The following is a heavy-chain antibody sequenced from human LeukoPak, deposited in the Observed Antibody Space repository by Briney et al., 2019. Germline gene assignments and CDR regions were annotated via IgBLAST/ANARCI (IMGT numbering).Heavy chain of an antibody. CDR2: IRSRAYGGTT. D-gene: IGHD3-22*01. Sequence: GGSLRLSCTTSGFTFDDYAMNWVRQAPGKGLEWVASIRSRAYGGTTQYAASVKGRFTISRDDSTGIAYLQMKSLRAEDTAVYYCARVRYDGSGYYSIYDYWGQGTLVTVSS. J-gene: IGHJ4*02. CDR3: ARVRYDGSGYYSIYDY. V-gene: IGHV3-49*04. CDR1: GFTFDDYA.